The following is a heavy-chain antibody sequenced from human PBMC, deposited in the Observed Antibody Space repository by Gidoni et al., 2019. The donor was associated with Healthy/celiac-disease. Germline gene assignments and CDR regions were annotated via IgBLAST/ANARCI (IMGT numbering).Heavy chain of an antibody. CDR2: ISGSGGST. CDR3: AKESTGDSSGYYGVGDDAFDI. D-gene: IGHD3-22*01. CDR1: GFTFSSYA. Sequence: EVQLLESRGGLVQPGGSLRLSCAASGFTFSSYAMRWVRQAPGKGLEWVAAISGSGGSTYYADSVKGRFTISRDNSKNTLYLQMNSLRAEDTAVYYCAKESTGDSSGYYGVGDDAFDIWGQGTMVTVSS. V-gene: IGHV3-23*01. J-gene: IGHJ3*02.